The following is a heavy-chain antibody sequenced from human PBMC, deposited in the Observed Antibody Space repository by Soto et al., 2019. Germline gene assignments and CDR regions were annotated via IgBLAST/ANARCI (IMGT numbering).Heavy chain of an antibody. CDR2: IIPILGIA. D-gene: IGHD3-10*01. Sequence: QVQLVQSGAEVKKPGSSVKVSCKASGGTFSSYTISWVRQAPGQGLEWMGRIIPILGIANYAQKFQGRVMITADNSTSTAYMELSSLRSEDTAVYYCASLMSSGYYYGMDVWGQGTTVTFSS. J-gene: IGHJ6*02. CDR3: ASLMSSGYYYGMDV. V-gene: IGHV1-69*02. CDR1: GGTFSSYT.